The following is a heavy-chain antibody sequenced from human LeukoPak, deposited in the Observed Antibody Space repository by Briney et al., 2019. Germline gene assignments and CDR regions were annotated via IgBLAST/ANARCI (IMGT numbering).Heavy chain of an antibody. D-gene: IGHD3-22*01. CDR3: AKDNYYEDAFDI. CDR2: ISWNSGSI. V-gene: IGHV3-9*01. CDR1: GFTFDDYA. Sequence: SLRLSCAASGFTFDDYAMHWVRQAPGKGLEWVSGISWNSGSIGYADSVKGRFTISRDNAKNSLYLQMNSLRAEDTALYYCAKDNYYEDAFDIWGQGTMVTVSS. J-gene: IGHJ3*02.